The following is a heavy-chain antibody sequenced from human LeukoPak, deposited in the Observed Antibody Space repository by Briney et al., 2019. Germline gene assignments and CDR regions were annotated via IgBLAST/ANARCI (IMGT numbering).Heavy chain of an antibody. V-gene: IGHV4-4*07. CDR2: IHTSGST. Sequence: SETLSLTCSVSGGSISTYYWSWIRQSAGKGLEWIGRIHTSGSTDYNPSLKSRVTMSVDTSKNQFSLKLSSVTAADTAVYYCASTGMTTVSHYDYWGQGTLVTVSS. J-gene: IGHJ4*02. D-gene: IGHD4-17*01. CDR1: GGSISTYY. CDR3: ASTGMTTVSHYDY.